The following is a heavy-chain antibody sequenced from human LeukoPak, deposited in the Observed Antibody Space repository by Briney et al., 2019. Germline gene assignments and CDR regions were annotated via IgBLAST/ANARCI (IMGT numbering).Heavy chain of an antibody. CDR1: GFAMSTYW. CDR2: IKSKTDGGTT. Sequence: KTGGSLRLSCAASGFAMSTYWMSWLRQAPGKGLEWVGRIKSKTDGGTTDYAAPVKGRFTISRDDSKNTLYLQMNSLKTEDTAVYYCTTRLRLRLNDYWGQGTLVTVSS. D-gene: IGHD5-12*01. J-gene: IGHJ4*02. CDR3: TTRLRLRLNDY. V-gene: IGHV3-15*01.